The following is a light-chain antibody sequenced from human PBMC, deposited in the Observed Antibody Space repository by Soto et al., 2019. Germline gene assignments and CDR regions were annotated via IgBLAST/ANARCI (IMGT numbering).Light chain of an antibody. Sequence: EIVMTQSPATLSVSPGERATLSCRASQSVSSNLAWYQQKPGQAPRLLIYGASTRATGIPARFSGSGFGTEFTLTISSLQSEDFAVYYCQQYNNWPPGAYTFGQGTKLEIK. CDR1: QSVSSN. J-gene: IGKJ2*01. V-gene: IGKV3-15*01. CDR3: QQYNNWPPGAYT. CDR2: GAS.